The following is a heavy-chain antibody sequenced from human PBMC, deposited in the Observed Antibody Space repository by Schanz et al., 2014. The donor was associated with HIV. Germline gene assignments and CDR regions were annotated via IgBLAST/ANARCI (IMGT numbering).Heavy chain of an antibody. J-gene: IGHJ6*02. CDR3: AKTVVVVVAATHEMDV. CDR2: ISGSGGST. CDR1: GFTFSNYA. V-gene: IGHV3-23*01. Sequence: EVQLLESGGGLVQPGGSLRLSCAASGFTFSNYAMSWVRQAPGKGLEWVSVISGSGGSTYYADSVKGRFTISRDNSKNTLYLQMNSLRAEDTAVYYCAKTVVVVVAATHEMDVWGQGTTVTVSS. D-gene: IGHD2-15*01.